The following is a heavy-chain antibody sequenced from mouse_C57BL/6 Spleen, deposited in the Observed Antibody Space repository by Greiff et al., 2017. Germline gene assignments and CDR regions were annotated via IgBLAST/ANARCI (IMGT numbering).Heavy chain of an antibody. D-gene: IGHD3-2*02. CDR1: GFSLTSYG. J-gene: IGHJ4*01. Sequence: QVQLQQSGPGLVQPSQSLSITCTVSGFSLTSYGVHWVRQSPGKGLEWLGVIWSGGSTAYNAAFISRLSLSKDNSKSQVFFKMNSLQADDTAIYYCARGDSSGYPYYAMDYWGQGTSVTVSS. V-gene: IGHV2-2*01. CDR2: IWSGGST. CDR3: ARGDSSGYPYYAMDY.